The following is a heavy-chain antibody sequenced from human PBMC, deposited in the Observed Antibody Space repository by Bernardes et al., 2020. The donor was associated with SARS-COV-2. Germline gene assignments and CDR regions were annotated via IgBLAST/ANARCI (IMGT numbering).Heavy chain of an antibody. J-gene: IGHJ6*02. CDR3: ALSSGYPPPSLYGMDV. V-gene: IGHV3-72*01. Sequence: SCAASGFTFRDPYMDWVRQAPGPGLAWVGRTKNKANSYTTEYAASVKGRFTISRDESKNSLYLQMNSLRTEDTAVYYCALSSGYPPPSLYGMDVWGQGTTVTGSS. CDR2: TKNKANSYTT. CDR1: GFTFRDPY. D-gene: IGHD3-3*01.